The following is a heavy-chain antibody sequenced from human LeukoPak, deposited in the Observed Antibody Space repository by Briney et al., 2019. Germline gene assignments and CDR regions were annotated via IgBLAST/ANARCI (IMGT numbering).Heavy chain of an antibody. J-gene: IGHJ4*02. V-gene: IGHV1-2*02. CDR3: ARPYRIAAAGPNGY. CDR1: GYTFTGYY. Sequence: GASVKVSCKASGYTFTGYYMHWVRHAPGQGLEWMGWINPNSGGTNYAQKFQGRVTMTRDTSISTAYMELSRLRPDDTAVYYCARPYRIAAAGPNGYWGQGTVVSVSS. CDR2: INPNSGGT. D-gene: IGHD6-13*01.